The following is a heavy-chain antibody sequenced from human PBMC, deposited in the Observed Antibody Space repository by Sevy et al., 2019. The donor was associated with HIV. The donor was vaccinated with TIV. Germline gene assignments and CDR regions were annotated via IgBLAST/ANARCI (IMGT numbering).Heavy chain of an antibody. Sequence: GSLRLSCAASGFTFSSYSMNWVRQAPGKGLEWVSSISGSSNYLYYAESLKGRFIISRDNAKNTLYLQMNSLRADDTAVYYCATGPPDGSYDDFDYWGQGTLVTVSS. CDR1: GFTFSSYS. D-gene: IGHD1-26*01. V-gene: IGHV3-21*06. CDR3: ATGPPDGSYDDFDY. J-gene: IGHJ4*02. CDR2: ISGSSNYL.